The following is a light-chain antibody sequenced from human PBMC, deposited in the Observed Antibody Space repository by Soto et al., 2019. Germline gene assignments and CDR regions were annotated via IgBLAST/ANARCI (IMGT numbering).Light chain of an antibody. V-gene: IGLV1-40*01. Sequence: QSALTQPPSVSGAPGQRVTISCTGSSSNIGAGYDVLWYQQLPGTAPKLLIYGNSNRPSGVPDRFSGSKSGTSASLAITGLQSEDEADYYCQSYDSSLSGVVLGGGTKLTVL. CDR3: QSYDSSLSGVV. J-gene: IGLJ2*01. CDR2: GNS. CDR1: SSNIGAGYD.